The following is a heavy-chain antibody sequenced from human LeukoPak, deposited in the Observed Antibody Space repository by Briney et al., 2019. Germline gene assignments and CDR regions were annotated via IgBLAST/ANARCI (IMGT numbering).Heavy chain of an antibody. D-gene: IGHD3-22*01. V-gene: IGHV4-59*08. CDR2: IYYSGST. CDR3: ARRRYYYDSSDYFDY. J-gene: IGHJ4*02. CDR1: GGSISSYY. Sequence: SETLSLTCTVSGGSISSYYWSWIWQPPGKGLEWIGYIYYSGSTNYNPSLKSRVTISVDTSKSQFSLKLSSVTAADTAVYYCARRRYYYDSSDYFDYWGQGTLVTVSS.